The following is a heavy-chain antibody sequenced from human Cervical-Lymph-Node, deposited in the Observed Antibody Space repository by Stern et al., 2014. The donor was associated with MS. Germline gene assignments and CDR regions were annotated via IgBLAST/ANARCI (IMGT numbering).Heavy chain of an antibody. J-gene: IGHJ3*02. V-gene: IGHV3-74*02. Sequence: MQLVQSGGGLVQPGGSLRLSCAASGFTFSSYWMYWVRQAPGKGLVWVSRINDDGSSTRYADSVKGRFTISRDNAKNTLYLQMNNLGAEDTAVYYCARIYCSSTSCYLHAFDIWGQGTMVTVSS. CDR3: ARIYCSSTSCYLHAFDI. CDR2: INDDGSST. CDR1: GFTFSSYW. D-gene: IGHD2-2*01.